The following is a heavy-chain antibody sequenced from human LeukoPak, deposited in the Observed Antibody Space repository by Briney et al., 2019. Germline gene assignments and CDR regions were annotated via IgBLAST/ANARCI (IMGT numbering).Heavy chain of an antibody. Sequence: GSSVKVSCKASGGTFSSYAISWVRQAPGQGLEWMGGIIPIFGTANYAQKFQGRVTNTADESTSTAYMELSSLRSEDTAVYYCARSSAAAGTSVALQYFQHWGQGTLVTVSS. V-gene: IGHV1-69*01. J-gene: IGHJ1*01. CDR3: ARSSAAAGTSVALQYFQH. CDR1: GGTFSSYA. D-gene: IGHD6-13*01. CDR2: IIPIFGTA.